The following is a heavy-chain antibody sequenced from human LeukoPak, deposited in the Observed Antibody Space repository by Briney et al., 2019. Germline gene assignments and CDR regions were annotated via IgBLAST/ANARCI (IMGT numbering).Heavy chain of an antibody. CDR3: ARDLQRASSWDYYYYMDV. CDR1: GFTFSDYY. D-gene: IGHD6-13*01. Sequence: PGGSLRLSCAASGFTFSDYYMSWIRQAPGKGLEWISYISSSGDTIFYADSVKGRFTISRDNAKNSLYLQMNSLRAEDTAVYYCARDLQRASSWDYYYYMDVWGKGTTATISS. J-gene: IGHJ6*03. CDR2: ISSSGDTI. V-gene: IGHV3-11*04.